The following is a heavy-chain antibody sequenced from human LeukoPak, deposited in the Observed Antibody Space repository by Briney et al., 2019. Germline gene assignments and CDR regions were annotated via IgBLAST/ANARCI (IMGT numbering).Heavy chain of an antibody. D-gene: IGHD6-13*01. J-gene: IGHJ3*02. V-gene: IGHV3-74*01. CDR2: INYDGSRT. Sequence: PGGSLRLSCAASGFTFSNYWMHWVRQAPGKGLVWVSHINYDGSRTTYADSVKGRFTISRDNAKSTLYVQMNSLRAEDTALYYCVRGDRYSSSPTFDIWGQGTMVTVSS. CDR3: VRGDRYSSSPTFDI. CDR1: GFTFSNYW.